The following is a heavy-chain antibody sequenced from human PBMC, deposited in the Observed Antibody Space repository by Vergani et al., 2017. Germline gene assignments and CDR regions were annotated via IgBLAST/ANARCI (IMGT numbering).Heavy chain of an antibody. J-gene: IGHJ4*02. D-gene: IGHD5-18*01. CDR1: GYSISSGYY. V-gene: IGHV4-38-2*01. CDR3: ARSGYSYGR. CDR2: INHSGST. Sequence: QVQLQESGPGLVKPSETLSLTCGVSGYSISSGYYWGWIRQSPGKGLEWIGEINHSGSTNYNPSLKSRVTISVDTSKNQFSLKLSSVTAADTAVYYCARSGYSYGRWGQGTLVTVSS.